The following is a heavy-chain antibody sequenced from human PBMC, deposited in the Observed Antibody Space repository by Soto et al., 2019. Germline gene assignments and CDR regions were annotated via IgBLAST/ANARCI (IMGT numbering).Heavy chain of an antibody. CDR1: GDSVFDGRW. J-gene: IGHJ4*02. CDR2: THHNGGT. V-gene: IGHV4-4*02. Sequence: QVQLQESGPGLVKPSGTLSLTCAVSGDSVFDGRWWSWVRLPPGKGLEWIGETHHNGGTNYNPSLKSRVTISVDKSNNHFSLNPTSVTAADTAVYYCAREGGYRLEYWGQGTLVTVSS. D-gene: IGHD1-26*01. CDR3: AREGGYRLEY.